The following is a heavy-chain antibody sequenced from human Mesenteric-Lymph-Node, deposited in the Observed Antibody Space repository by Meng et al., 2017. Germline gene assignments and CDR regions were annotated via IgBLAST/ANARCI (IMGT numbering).Heavy chain of an antibody. CDR1: GFTFSSYE. CDR2: IKSKTDSGTT. CDR3: TTALNWNYAYYFDY. Sequence: GGSLRLSCAASGFTFSSYEMNWVRQAPGKGLEWVGRIKSKTDSGTTDYAAPVKGRFTISRDDSKNTLYLQMNSLKTEDTAVYYCTTALNWNYAYYFDYWGQGTLVTVSS. V-gene: IGHV3-15*01. J-gene: IGHJ4*02. D-gene: IGHD1-7*01.